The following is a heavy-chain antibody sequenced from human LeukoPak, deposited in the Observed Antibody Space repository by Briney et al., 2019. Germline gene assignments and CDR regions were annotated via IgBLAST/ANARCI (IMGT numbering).Heavy chain of an antibody. CDR3: VKVSDMVGATYFDY. D-gene: IGHD1-26*01. CDR1: GFTFSSFA. J-gene: IGHJ4*02. V-gene: IGHV3-64D*06. CDR2: ITSNGGST. Sequence: PGGSLRLSCSASGFTFSSFAMHWVRQAPGKGLEYISGITSNGGSTYHADSVKGRFTISRDNSKNTLYLQMSSLRAEDTAVYYCVKVSDMVGATYFDYWGQGTLVTVSS.